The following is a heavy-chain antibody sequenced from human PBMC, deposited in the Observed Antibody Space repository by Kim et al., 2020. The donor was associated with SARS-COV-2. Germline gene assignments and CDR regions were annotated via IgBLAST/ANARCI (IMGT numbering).Heavy chain of an antibody. CDR3: AKDRSGLRFLEWLPNYFDY. V-gene: IGHV3-23*01. D-gene: IGHD3-3*01. CDR2: ISGSGGST. J-gene: IGHJ4*02. Sequence: GGSLRLSCAASGFTFSSYAMSWVRQAPGKGLEWVSAISGSGGSTYYADSVKGRFTISRDNSKNTLYLQMNSLRAEDTAVYYCAKDRSGLRFLEWLPNYFDYWGQGTLVTVSS. CDR1: GFTFSSYA.